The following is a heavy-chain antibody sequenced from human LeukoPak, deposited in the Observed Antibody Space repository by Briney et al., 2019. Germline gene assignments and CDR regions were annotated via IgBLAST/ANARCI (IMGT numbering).Heavy chain of an antibody. CDR1: GFTFRNYY. Sequence: GGSLRLSCAASGFTFRNYYMHWVRQVPGKGLVWVSHINSDGSSTNYADSVKGRFTISRDNAKNTLFLQVNSLRAEDTAVYYCARGGVPYAYDIWGQGTMVTVSS. J-gene: IGHJ3*02. D-gene: IGHD2-2*01. CDR2: INSDGSST. V-gene: IGHV3-74*01. CDR3: ARGGVPYAYDI.